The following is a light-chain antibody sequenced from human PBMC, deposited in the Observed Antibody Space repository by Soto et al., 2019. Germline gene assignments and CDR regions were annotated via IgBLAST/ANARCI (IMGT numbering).Light chain of an antibody. CDR3: QQYNNWPPIT. J-gene: IGKJ5*01. Sequence: EVVMTQSPVTLSVSPGERATLSCRASQSVRSSVAWSQQKPGQAPRLLFYGASTRATGIPARFSGSGSGTEFTLTISSLQSEDVAVYYCQQYNNWPPITFGQGTRLEIK. CDR2: GAS. V-gene: IGKV3-15*01. CDR1: QSVRSS.